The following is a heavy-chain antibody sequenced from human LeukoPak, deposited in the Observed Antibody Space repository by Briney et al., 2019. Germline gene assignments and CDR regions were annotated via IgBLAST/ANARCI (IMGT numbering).Heavy chain of an antibody. Sequence: GGSLRLSCVASDFSFSNYWMTWVRQAPGKGLEWVANIKQDGSEKYYVDSVKGRFTISRDNAKNSLYLQMNSLRVEDTALYYCAKGGVYGDYYFDYWGQGTLVTVSS. J-gene: IGHJ4*02. CDR3: AKGGVYGDYYFDY. V-gene: IGHV3-7*03. CDR1: DFSFSNYW. CDR2: IKQDGSEK. D-gene: IGHD4-17*01.